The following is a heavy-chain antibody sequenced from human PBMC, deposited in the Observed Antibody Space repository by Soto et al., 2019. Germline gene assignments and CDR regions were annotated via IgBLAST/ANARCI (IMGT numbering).Heavy chain of an antibody. CDR2: LSTGTPYT. J-gene: IGHJ4*02. CDR3: ARNMETYSGNYAFDY. D-gene: IGHD1-26*01. V-gene: IGHV3-11*06. Sequence: PGVSLRLSCAASGFTFSDYYMSWFRQAPGKGLEWLSYLSTGTPYTNYADSVKGRFTISRDNAKNSLYLQMNSLREEDTAVYYGARNMETYSGNYAFDYWGQGTLVTVSS. CDR1: GFTFSDYY.